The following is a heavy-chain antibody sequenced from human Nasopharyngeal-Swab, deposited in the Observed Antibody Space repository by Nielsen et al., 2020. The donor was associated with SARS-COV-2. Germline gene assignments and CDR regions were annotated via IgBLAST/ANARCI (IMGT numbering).Heavy chain of an antibody. CDR1: DYTLTQLS. V-gene: IGHV1-24*01. J-gene: IGHJ1*01. D-gene: IGHD3-22*01. CDR2: FDPEDGET. CDR3: ETGDYYDSSGYYYGGGYFQH. Sequence: SVPVPCQVSDYTLTQLSMHWVRQAPGKWLAWMGGFDPEDGETIYAQKFQGRVTMTEDTFTDTAYMELSSLRSEDTAVYYCETGDYYDSSGYYYGGGYFQHWGQGTLVTVSS.